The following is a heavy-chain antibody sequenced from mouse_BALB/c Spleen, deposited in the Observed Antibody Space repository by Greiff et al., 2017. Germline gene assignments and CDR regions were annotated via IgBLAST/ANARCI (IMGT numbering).Heavy chain of an antibody. CDR2: ISSGGSYT. D-gene: IGHD2-3*01. CDR3: ARHGDGYWGY. CDR1: GFTFSSYG. V-gene: IGHV5-6*01. J-gene: IGHJ2*01. Sequence: EVHLVESGGDLVKPGGSLKLSCAASGFTFSSYGMSWVRQTPDKRLEWVATISSGGSYTYYPDSVKGRFTISRDNAKNTLYLQMSSLKSEDTAMYYCARHGDGYWGYWGQGTTLTVSS.